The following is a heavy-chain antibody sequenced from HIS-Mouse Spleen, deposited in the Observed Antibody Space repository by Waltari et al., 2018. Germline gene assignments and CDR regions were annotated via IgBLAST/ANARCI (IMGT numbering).Heavy chain of an antibody. V-gene: IGHV4-39*07. CDR2: LYYSGGT. CDR3: AREIPYSSSWYDWYFDL. Sequence: QLQLQESGPGLVKPSETLSLTCTVSGGSISSSSYYWGWIRQPPGKGLEWIGSLYYSGGTYYNPTLKSRVTISVDTSKNQFSLKLSSVTAADTAVYYCAREIPYSSSWYDWYFDLWGRGTLVTVSP. CDR1: GGSISSSSYY. J-gene: IGHJ2*01. D-gene: IGHD6-13*01.